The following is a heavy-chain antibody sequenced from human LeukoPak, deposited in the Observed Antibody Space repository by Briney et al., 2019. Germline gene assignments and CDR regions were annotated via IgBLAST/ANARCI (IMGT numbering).Heavy chain of an antibody. CDR2: ISYDGSNK. D-gene: IGHD2-21*02. CDR3: AKDRLIVVVTATDY. J-gene: IGHJ4*02. Sequence: GRSLRLSCAASGFTFSSYGMHWVRQAPGKGLEWVAVISYDGSNKYYADSVKGRFTISRDNSKNTLYLQTNSLRAEDTAVYYCAKDRLIVVVTATDYWGQGTLVTVSS. V-gene: IGHV3-30*18. CDR1: GFTFSSYG.